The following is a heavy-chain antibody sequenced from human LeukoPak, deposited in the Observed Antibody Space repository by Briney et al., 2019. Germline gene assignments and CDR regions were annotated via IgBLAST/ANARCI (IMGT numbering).Heavy chain of an antibody. D-gene: IGHD1-26*01. CDR3: AGQVGARIRYYYTSGLDV. Sequence: SETLSLTCTVSGASVSSFYWNWIRQPPGKGLEWIGSMYYSGTTNYDPSFKSRVTISLDTSKNEFSLRLKSLTAADTAVYYCAGQVGARIRYYYTSGLDVWGQGTTVAVSS. J-gene: IGHJ6*02. CDR2: MYYSGTT. CDR1: GASVSSFY. V-gene: IGHV4-59*02.